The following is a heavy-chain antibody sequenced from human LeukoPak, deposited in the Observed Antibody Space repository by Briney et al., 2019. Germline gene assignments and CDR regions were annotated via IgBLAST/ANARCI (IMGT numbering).Heavy chain of an antibody. CDR3: ARGDSSGYYTAYYFDY. V-gene: IGHV3-48*01. D-gene: IGHD3-22*01. J-gene: IGHJ4*02. Sequence: GESLKISCAASGFTFSSYSMNWVRQAPGKGLEWVSYISSSSSTIYYADSVKGRFTISRDNAKNSLYLQMNSLRAEDTAVYYCARGDSSGYYTAYYFDYWGQGTLVTVSS. CDR2: ISSSSSTI. CDR1: GFTFSSYS.